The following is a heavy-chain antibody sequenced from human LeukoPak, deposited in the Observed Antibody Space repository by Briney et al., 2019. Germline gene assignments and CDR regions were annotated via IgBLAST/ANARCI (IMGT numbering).Heavy chain of an antibody. Sequence: GGSLRLSCSASGFTVSSNYMSWVRQAPGKGLEGVSVIYSGGSTYYADSVKGRFTISRDNSKNTLYLQMNSLRAEDTAVYYCARDTWLGDYYYYGMDVWGKGTTVTVSS. V-gene: IGHV3-53*01. D-gene: IGHD4-17*01. CDR2: IYSGGST. J-gene: IGHJ6*04. CDR3: ARDTWLGDYYYYGMDV. CDR1: GFTVSSNY.